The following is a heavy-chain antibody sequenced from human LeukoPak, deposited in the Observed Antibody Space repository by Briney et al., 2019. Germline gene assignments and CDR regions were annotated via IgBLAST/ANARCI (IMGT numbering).Heavy chain of an antibody. V-gene: IGHV4-39*01. CDR2: IYYSGST. CDR1: GGSISSSYYY. Sequence: RTSETLSLTCTVSGGSISSSYYYWGWIRQPPGKGLEWIGSIYYSGSTYYNPSLRSRVTISVDTSKNQFSLKLSSVTAADTAVYYCANLLLPWHYDSSGPDNYFDYWGQGTLVTVSS. J-gene: IGHJ4*02. CDR3: ANLLLPWHYDSSGPDNYFDY. D-gene: IGHD3-22*01.